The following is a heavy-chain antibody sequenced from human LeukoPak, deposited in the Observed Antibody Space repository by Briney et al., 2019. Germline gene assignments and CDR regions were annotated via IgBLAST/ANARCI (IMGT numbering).Heavy chain of an antibody. V-gene: IGHV3-23*01. CDR2: ISGSGENT. CDR1: GFTFSAYA. D-gene: IGHD3-10*01. Sequence: PGGFLRLSCAASGFTFSAYAMSWVRQAPGKGLEWVSAISGSGENTVYADSVKGRFTISRDNSRNTLYLEMNSLRGEDTAVYYCAMYYYGSGSYFPHYFDYWGQGTPVTVSS. J-gene: IGHJ4*02. CDR3: AMYYYGSGSYFPHYFDY.